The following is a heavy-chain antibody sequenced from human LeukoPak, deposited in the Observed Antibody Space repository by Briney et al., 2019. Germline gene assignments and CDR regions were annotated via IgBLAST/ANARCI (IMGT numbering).Heavy chain of an antibody. D-gene: IGHD3-3*01. Sequence: PSETLSLTCAVYGGSFSGYYWSWIRQPPGKGLEWIGEINHFGNTNYNPSLKSRVTISLDTSKSQFSLKLSSVTAADTAVYYCARLNLLSVTVFGVVKRNYYYMDVWGKGTTVAVSS. CDR2: INHFGNT. V-gene: IGHV4-34*01. CDR1: GGSFSGYY. J-gene: IGHJ6*03. CDR3: ARLNLLSVTVFGVVKRNYYYMDV.